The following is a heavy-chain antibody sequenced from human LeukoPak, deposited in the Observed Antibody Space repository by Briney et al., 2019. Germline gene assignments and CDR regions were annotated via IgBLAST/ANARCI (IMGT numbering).Heavy chain of an antibody. CDR1: GYTFTSYG. CDR3: AGGDAVRVRDDAFDI. Sequence: ASVKVSCKASGYTFTSYGISWVRQAPGQGLEWMGWISAYNGNTNYAQKLQGRVTMTTDTSTSTAYMELRSLRSDDTAVYYCAGGDAVRVRDDAFDIWGQGTMVTVSS. D-gene: IGHD3-10*01. J-gene: IGHJ3*02. V-gene: IGHV1-18*01. CDR2: ISAYNGNT.